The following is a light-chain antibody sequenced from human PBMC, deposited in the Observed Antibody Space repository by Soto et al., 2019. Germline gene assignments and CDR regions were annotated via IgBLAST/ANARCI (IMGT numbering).Light chain of an antibody. CDR2: VAS. CDR3: LQHNSYPLT. CDR1: QGIKND. V-gene: IGKV1-17*01. J-gene: IGKJ4*01. Sequence: DIQMTQSPSSLSASVGDRVTITCRASQGIKNDLAWYQQKPGKAPKRLIYVASSLQSGVPSSFSVSGSGTEFTLAISSLQPEDFATYYCLQHNSYPLTFGGGTQVEIK.